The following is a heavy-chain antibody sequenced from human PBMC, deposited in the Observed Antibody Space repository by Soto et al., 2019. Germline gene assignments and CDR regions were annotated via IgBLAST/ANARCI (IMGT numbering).Heavy chain of an antibody. Sequence: QLTLKESGPTLVRPAQTLTLTCGFSGFSLSSYGMGVAWIRQPPGKALEWLALIYGDDDKRYSPSLKDRLAISKDTSSNQVVLPITNMDPRDTGTYFCAHAGEYDLLTFDHRGSGTLVTVSS. CDR1: GFSLSSYGMG. CDR2: IYGDDDK. J-gene: IGHJ4*02. CDR3: AHAGEYDLLTFDH. V-gene: IGHV2-5*02. D-gene: IGHD3-10*01.